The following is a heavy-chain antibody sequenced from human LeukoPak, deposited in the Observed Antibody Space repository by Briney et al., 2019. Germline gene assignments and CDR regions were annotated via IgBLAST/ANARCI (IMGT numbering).Heavy chain of an antibody. D-gene: IGHD3-10*01. CDR3: ARRQDYYGSGSYYNWNWFDP. CDR2: IYYSGST. J-gene: IGHJ5*02. CDR1: GGSISSSSYY. Sequence: SETLSLTCTVSGGSISSSSYYWGWIRQPPGKGLEWIGSIYYSGSTYYNPSLKSRVTISVDTSKNQFSLKLSSVTAADTAVYYCARRQDYYGSGSYYNWNWFDPWGQGTLVTVSS. V-gene: IGHV4-39*01.